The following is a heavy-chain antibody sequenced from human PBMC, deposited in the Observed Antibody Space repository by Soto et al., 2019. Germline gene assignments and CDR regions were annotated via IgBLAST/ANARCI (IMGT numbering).Heavy chain of an antibody. CDR1: GFTFSNYA. V-gene: IGHV3-30*18. D-gene: IGHD2-2*02. J-gene: IGHJ6*02. CDR3: AKDVGYCSGKSCYRSYCDGMDV. CDR2: ISHDGSNK. Sequence: PGGSLRLSCAASGFTFSNYAIHWVRQAPDRVLGWVAVISHDGSNKYYADSVKGRFTISRDNSKNTVYVQMNSLRGDDTAVYYCAKDVGYCSGKSCYRSYCDGMDVWGQGTTVTVSS.